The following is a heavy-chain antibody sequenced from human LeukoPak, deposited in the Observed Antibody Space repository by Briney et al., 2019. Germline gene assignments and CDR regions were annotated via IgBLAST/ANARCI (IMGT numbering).Heavy chain of an antibody. CDR2: IIPGFGTT. CDR1: GGTLTSYT. V-gene: IGHV1-69*08. Sequence: SVKVSCKASGGTLTSYTISWVRQAPGQGLEWVGRIIPGFGTTYYAQKLQARVTITADKSTTTVYMELSSLRSEDTAVYYCAVGNCYSTRFPASDFWGQGTLVTVSA. CDR3: AVGNCYSTRFPASDF. J-gene: IGHJ4*02. D-gene: IGHD2-15*01.